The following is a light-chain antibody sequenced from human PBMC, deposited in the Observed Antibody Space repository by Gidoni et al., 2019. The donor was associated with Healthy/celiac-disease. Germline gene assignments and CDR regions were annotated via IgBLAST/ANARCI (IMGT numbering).Light chain of an antibody. J-gene: IGKJ4*01. CDR2: AAS. CDR3: QQLISYPLT. Sequence: DIQLTQSPSFLSASVGDRVTITCRASQGIRSYLAWYQQKPGSAPKLLIYAASTLQSGVPSRFSGSGSGTEFTLTISSLQPEDFATYSCQQLISYPLTFGGGTKVEIK. CDR1: QGIRSY. V-gene: IGKV1-9*01.